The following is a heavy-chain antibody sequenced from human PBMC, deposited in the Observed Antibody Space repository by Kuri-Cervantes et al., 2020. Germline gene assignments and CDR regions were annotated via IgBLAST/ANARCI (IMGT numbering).Heavy chain of an antibody. V-gene: IGHV3-30-3*01. D-gene: IGHD4-17*01. Sequence: GESLKISCAASGFTFSSYAMHWVRQAPGKGLEWVAVISYDGSNKYYADSVKGQFTISRDNSKNTLYLQMNSLRAEDTAVYYCAKDLLIGYGDYTETYYYYGMDVWGQGTTVTVSS. J-gene: IGHJ6*02. CDR2: ISYDGSNK. CDR3: AKDLLIGYGDYTETYYYYGMDV. CDR1: GFTFSSYA.